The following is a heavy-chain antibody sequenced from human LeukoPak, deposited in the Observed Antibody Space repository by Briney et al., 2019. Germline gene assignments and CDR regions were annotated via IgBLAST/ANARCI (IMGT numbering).Heavy chain of an antibody. D-gene: IGHD5-12*01. CDR3: ARDPGGYAGGDY. J-gene: IGHJ4*02. Sequence: GGSLRLSCAASRFTLSNYWMSWVRQAPGKGLEWVSSISSSSSYIYYADSVKGRFTISRDNAKNSLYLQMNSLRAEDTAVYYCARDPGGYAGGDYWGQGTLVTVSS. CDR2: ISSSSSYI. CDR1: RFTLSNYW. V-gene: IGHV3-21*04.